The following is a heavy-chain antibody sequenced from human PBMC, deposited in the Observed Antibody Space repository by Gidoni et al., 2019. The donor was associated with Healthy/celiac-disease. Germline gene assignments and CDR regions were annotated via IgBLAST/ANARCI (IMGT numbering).Heavy chain of an antibody. CDR1: GFSFSGYG. D-gene: IGHD6-19*01. Sequence: QVQLLESGGGVVQPGRALRLSCAASGFSFSGYGMHWVRQAPGKGLEWVAVISYDGSSKYYAHSVKGRFTTSRANSKNTLYLQLSSLRAEDTAVYYCAKVSSAIAVAGAFDIWGQGTMVTVSS. J-gene: IGHJ3*02. V-gene: IGHV3-30*18. CDR2: ISYDGSSK. CDR3: AKVSSAIAVAGAFDI.